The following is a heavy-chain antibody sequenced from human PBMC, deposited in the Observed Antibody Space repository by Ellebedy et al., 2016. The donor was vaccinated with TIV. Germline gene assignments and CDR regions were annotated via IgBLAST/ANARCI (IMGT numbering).Heavy chain of an antibody. J-gene: IGHJ4*02. D-gene: IGHD6-13*01. V-gene: IGHV1-3*01. Sequence: ASVKVSCKASGYTFATHALYWLRQAPGQRLEWMGWINPANGDTRYSQRFLGRVSITRATSTNTVFMDLSGLQSEDTALYYCARDRSSSWSSYFDSWGQGTLVTVSS. CDR3: ARDRSSSWSSYFDS. CDR2: INPANGDT. CDR1: GYTFATHA.